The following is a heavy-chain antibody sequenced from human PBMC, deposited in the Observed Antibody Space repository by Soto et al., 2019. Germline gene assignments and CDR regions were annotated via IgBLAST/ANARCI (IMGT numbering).Heavy chain of an antibody. CDR3: AKGSYITMIVVVIIDIDY. V-gene: IGHV3-23*01. D-gene: IGHD3-22*01. CDR1: GFTFSSYA. Sequence: EVQLLESGGGLVQPGGSLRLSCAASGFTFSSYAMSWVRQAPGKGLEWVSAISGSGGSTYYADSVKGRFTISRDNSKNTLYLQMNSLRAEDTAVYYCAKGSYITMIVVVIIDIDYWGQGTLVTVSS. J-gene: IGHJ4*02. CDR2: ISGSGGST.